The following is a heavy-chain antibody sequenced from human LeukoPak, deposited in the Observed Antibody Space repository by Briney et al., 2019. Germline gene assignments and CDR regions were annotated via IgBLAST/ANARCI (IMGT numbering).Heavy chain of an antibody. CDR2: IYPGDSDT. V-gene: IGHV5-51*01. J-gene: IGHJ4*02. D-gene: IGHD3-10*01. CDR1: GYSFTSYW. CDR3: ARLGITMVRGVHLETYYYFDY. Sequence: VESLKISCQGSGYSFTSYWIGWARQMPGKGLEWIGIIYPGDSDTRYSPSFQGQVTISADKSISTAYLQRSSLKASDTAMYYCARLGITMVRGVHLETYYYFDYWGQGTLVTVSS.